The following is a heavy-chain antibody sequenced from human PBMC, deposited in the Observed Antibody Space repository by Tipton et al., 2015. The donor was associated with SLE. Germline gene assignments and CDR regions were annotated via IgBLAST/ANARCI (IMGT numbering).Heavy chain of an antibody. V-gene: IGHV4-59*01. D-gene: IGHD5-18*01. J-gene: IGHJ6*03. CDR2: ISYGGGT. Sequence: TLSLTCDVYGGFLRDYFWSWIRQPPGKGLEWIGYISYGGGTNYNPSLKSRVTISVDTSKNQFSLKLSSVTAADTAVYYCARGGLGYSYYYYMDVWGKGTTVTVSS. CDR1: GGFLRDYF. CDR3: ARGGLGYSYYYYMDV.